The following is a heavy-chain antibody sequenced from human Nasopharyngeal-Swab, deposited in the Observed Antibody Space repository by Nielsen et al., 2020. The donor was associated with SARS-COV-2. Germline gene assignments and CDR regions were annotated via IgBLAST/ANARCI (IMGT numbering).Heavy chain of an antibody. Sequence: GGSLRLSCAASGFTFSSFGMHWVRQAPGKGLEWVAFIAHDASNEYYGDSVKSRFSISRDSSKNTLYLQMDSLRGEGTAVYYCARDAPAHYGAFYWGRGTPVTVSS. V-gene: IGHV3-30*03. CDR1: GFTFSSFG. CDR3: ARDAPAHYGAFY. CDR2: IAHDASNE. D-gene: IGHD4-17*01. J-gene: IGHJ4*02.